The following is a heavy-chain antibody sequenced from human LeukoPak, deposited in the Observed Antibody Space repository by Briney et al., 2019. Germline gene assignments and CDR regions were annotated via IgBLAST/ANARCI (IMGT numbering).Heavy chain of an antibody. CDR2: IYYSGST. V-gene: IGHV4-59*08. D-gene: IGHD6-19*01. CDR1: GGSISSYY. CDR3: ARGYSSGWYAF. J-gene: IGHJ5*01. Sequence: SETLSLTCTVSGGSISSYYWSWIRQPPGRGLEWIGYIYYSGSTNYNPSLKSRVTISVDTSKNQFSLKLSSVTAADTAVYYCARGYSSGWYAFWGQGTLVTVSS.